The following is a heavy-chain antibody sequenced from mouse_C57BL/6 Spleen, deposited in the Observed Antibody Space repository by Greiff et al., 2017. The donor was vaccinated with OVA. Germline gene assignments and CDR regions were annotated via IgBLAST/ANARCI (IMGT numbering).Heavy chain of an antibody. CDR1: GYTFTSYW. CDR3: ARGNDYSPSWFAY. J-gene: IGHJ3*01. Sequence: QVQLQQPGTELVKPGASVKLSCTASGYTFTSYWMHWVKQRPGQGLEWIGNINPSNGGTNSNEKFKSKATLTVDKSSSTAYVQLSSLTSEDYAVCYCARGNDYSPSWFAYWGQGTLVTVSA. CDR2: INPSNGGT. V-gene: IGHV1-53*01. D-gene: IGHD2-12*01.